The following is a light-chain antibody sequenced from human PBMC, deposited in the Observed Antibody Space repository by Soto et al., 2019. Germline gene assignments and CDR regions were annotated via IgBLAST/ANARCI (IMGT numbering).Light chain of an antibody. CDR2: GDS. CDR1: RSNIGAGYD. V-gene: IGLV1-40*01. Sequence: QTVVTQPPSVSGAPGQRVTISCTGSRSNIGAGYDVHWYQQLPGTAPKLLIHGDSNRPSGVPDRFSGSKSGTSASLAITGLQAEDEADYYCQSYDSSLSVLYVFGTGTKLTVL. J-gene: IGLJ1*01. CDR3: QSYDSSLSVLYV.